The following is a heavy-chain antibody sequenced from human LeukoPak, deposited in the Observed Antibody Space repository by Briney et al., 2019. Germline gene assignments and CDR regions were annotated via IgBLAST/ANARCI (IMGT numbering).Heavy chain of an antibody. V-gene: IGHV3-9*01. CDR1: GFTFDDYA. Sequence: PGGSLRLSCAASGFTFDDYAMHWVRQAPGKGLEWVSGISWNSGSIGYADSVKGRFTISRDNSKNTLYLQMNSLRGEDTAVYYCAKPYCSSTSCYNYYDMDVWGKGTTVTVSS. CDR2: ISWNSGSI. D-gene: IGHD2-2*02. J-gene: IGHJ6*03. CDR3: AKPYCSSTSCYNYYDMDV.